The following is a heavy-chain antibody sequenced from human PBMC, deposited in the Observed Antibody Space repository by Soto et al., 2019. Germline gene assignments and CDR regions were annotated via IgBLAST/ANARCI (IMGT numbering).Heavy chain of an antibody. D-gene: IGHD3-16*01. CDR3: ARGPWGFDY. V-gene: IGHV4-59*01. CDR1: GGSIRRYY. Sequence: SETLSLTCTVSGGSIRRYYWSWIRQPPGKGLEWIGYIYYSGSTNYNPSLKSRVTISVDTSKNQFSLRLSSVTAADTAVYYCARGPWGFDYWGQGTLVTVSS. CDR2: IYYSGST. J-gene: IGHJ4*02.